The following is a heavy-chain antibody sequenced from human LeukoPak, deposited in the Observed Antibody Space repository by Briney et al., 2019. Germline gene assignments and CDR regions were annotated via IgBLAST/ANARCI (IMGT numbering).Heavy chain of an antibody. D-gene: IGHD3-9*01. CDR2: INWYGGST. CDR3: ASYDILTGYPKGYFDY. J-gene: IGHJ4*01. CDR1: GFTFDDYG. V-gene: IGHV3-20*04. Sequence: GGSLRLSCAASGFTFDDYGMSWVRQAPGKGLEWVSGINWYGGSTGYADSVKGRFTISRDNAKNSLYLQMNSLRAEGTALYYCASYDILTGYPKGYFDYWGHGTLVTVSS.